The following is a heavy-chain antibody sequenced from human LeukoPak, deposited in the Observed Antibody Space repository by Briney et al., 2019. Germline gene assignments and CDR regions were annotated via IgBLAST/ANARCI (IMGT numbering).Heavy chain of an antibody. D-gene: IGHD6-19*01. Sequence: SETLSLTCAVYGGSFSGYYWSWIRQPPGKGLEWIGEINHSGSTNYNPSLKSRVTISVDTSKNQFSLKLSSVTAADPAVYYCARKNPNSGQLAFDYWGQGTLVTVSS. CDR2: INHSGST. V-gene: IGHV4-34*01. J-gene: IGHJ4*02. CDR3: ARKNPNSGQLAFDY. CDR1: GGSFSGYY.